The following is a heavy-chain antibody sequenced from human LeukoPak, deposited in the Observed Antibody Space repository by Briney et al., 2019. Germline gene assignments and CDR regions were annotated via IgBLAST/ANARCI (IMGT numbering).Heavy chain of an antibody. CDR2: FDPEDGET. CDR3: ATNGDPRYDYYYYYMDV. V-gene: IGHV1-24*01. Sequence: ASAKVSCKVSGYTLTELSMHWVRQAPGKGLEWMGGFDPEDGETTYAQKFQGRVTMTEDTSTDTAYMELSSLRSEGTAVYYCATNGDPRYDYYYYYMDVWGKGTTVTVSS. CDR1: GYTLTELS. D-gene: IGHD4-17*01. J-gene: IGHJ6*03.